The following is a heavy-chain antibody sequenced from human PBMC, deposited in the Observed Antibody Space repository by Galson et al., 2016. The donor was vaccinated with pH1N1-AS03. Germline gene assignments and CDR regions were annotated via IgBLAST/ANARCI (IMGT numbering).Heavy chain of an antibody. CDR1: GDSIGGYY. V-gene: IGHV4-4*07. J-gene: IGHJ3*02. Sequence: ETLSLTCTLSGDSIGGYYWSWVRQPAGEGLQWLGRMYASGDTLYNPSLKSRLTMSVDTSKNHFSLKLNSVPAADTALYFCARVPDGDYFGMLDTPQNAFEIWGQGTMVIVSS. CDR2: MYASGDT. D-gene: IGHD3-3*01. CDR3: ARVPDGDYFGMLDTPQNAFEI.